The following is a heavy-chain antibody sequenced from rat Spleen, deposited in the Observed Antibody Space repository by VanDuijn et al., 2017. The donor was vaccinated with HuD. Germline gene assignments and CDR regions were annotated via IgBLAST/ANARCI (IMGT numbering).Heavy chain of an antibody. CDR1: GFTFSDYY. D-gene: IGHD1-1*01. CDR3: ARHRLQWSPFDY. J-gene: IGHJ2*01. CDR2: ISYDGSST. Sequence: EVQLVESDGGLVQPGRSLKLSCAASGFTFSDYYMAWVRQAPTKGLEWVATISYDGSSTYYRDSVKGRFTISRDNAKSTLYLQMDSLRSEDTATYYCARHRLQWSPFDYWGQGVMVTVSS. V-gene: IGHV5-29*01.